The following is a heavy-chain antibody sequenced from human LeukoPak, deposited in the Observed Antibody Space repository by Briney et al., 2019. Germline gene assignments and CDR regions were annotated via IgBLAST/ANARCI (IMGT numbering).Heavy chain of an antibody. D-gene: IGHD6-6*01. J-gene: IGHJ4*02. CDR1: GFTFHDYA. V-gene: IGHV3-9*03. Sequence: GRSLRLSCAVSGFTFHDYAMHWVRQAPGKGLEWVSGISWNGGTIDYADSVKGRFTISRGNAKNSLYLQMNSLRPEGMALYYCAKGPTYSSSSLFDYWGQGILVAVSS. CDR3: AKGPTYSSSSLFDY. CDR2: ISWNGGTI.